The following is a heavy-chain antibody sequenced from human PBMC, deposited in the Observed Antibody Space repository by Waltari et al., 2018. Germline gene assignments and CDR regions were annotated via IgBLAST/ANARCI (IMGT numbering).Heavy chain of an antibody. CDR2: IYHSGST. J-gene: IGHJ6*02. D-gene: IGHD6-25*01. Sequence: QLQLQESGPGLVKPSETLSLTCTVSGGSISSGYYWGWIRQPPGKGLEWIGSIYHSGSTYYNPSLKSRVTISVDTSKNQFSLKLSSVTAADTAVYYCVRSESAARGDVWGQGTTVTVSS. V-gene: IGHV4-38-2*02. CDR1: GGSISSGYY. CDR3: VRSESAARGDV.